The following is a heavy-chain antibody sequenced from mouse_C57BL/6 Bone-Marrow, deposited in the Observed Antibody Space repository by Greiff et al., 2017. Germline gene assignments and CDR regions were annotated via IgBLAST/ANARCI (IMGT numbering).Heavy chain of an antibody. CDR2: IDPETGGT. V-gene: IGHV1-15*01. CDR1: GYTFTDYE. Sequence: VQLQQSGAELVRPGASVTLSCKASGYTFTDYEMHWVKQTPVHGLEWIGAIDPETGGTAYNQKFKGKAILTADKSSSTAYMELRSLTSEDSAVYYCTRETTGYAMDDWGQGTSVTVSS. CDR3: TRETTGYAMDD. D-gene: IGHD4-1*02. J-gene: IGHJ4*01.